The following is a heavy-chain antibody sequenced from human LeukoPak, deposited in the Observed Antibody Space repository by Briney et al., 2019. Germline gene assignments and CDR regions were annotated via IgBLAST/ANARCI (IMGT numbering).Heavy chain of an antibody. CDR3: ARDRWEAAVNPSSVPY. CDR2: ISGSDATT. Sequence: PGGSLTLSCGLSGLPLCSYVMMCARHAPAGAGVWVLNISGSDATTYYTDSVKGRSTTSRDNRKNTVSLQVHRLRPEETAVYYCARDRWEAAVNPSSVPYWGQGTLVTASS. D-gene: IGHD6-13*01. J-gene: IGHJ4*02. V-gene: IGHV3-23*01. CDR1: GLPLCSYV.